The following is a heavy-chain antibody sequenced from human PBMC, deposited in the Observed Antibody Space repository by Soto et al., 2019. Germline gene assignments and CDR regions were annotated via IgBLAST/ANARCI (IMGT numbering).Heavy chain of an antibody. D-gene: IGHD2-2*01. Sequence: QVQLQESGPGLVKPSETLSLTCTVSGGSISSYYWSWIRQPPGKGLEWIGYIYYSGSTNYNPSLKRRVNISVDTSKNQFSLKLSSVTAADTAGYYCASHCIRSGCCGGDPWGQGTLVTVSS. CDR1: GGSISSYY. CDR2: IYYSGST. J-gene: IGHJ5*02. V-gene: IGHV4-59*01. CDR3: ASHCIRSGCCGGDP.